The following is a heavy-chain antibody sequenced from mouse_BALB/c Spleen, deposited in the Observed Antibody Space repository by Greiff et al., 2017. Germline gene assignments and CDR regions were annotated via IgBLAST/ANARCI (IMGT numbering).Heavy chain of an antibody. D-gene: IGHD1-1*01. CDR3: ARLRSYYFDY. Sequence: EVKLQESGPGLVKPSQSLSLTCTVTGYSITSDYAWNWIRQFPGNKLEWMGYISYSGSTSYNPSLKSRISITRDTSKNQFFLQLNSVTTEDTATYYCARLRSYYFDYWGQGTTLTVSS. CDR2: ISYSGST. V-gene: IGHV3-2*02. J-gene: IGHJ2*01. CDR1: GYSITSDYA.